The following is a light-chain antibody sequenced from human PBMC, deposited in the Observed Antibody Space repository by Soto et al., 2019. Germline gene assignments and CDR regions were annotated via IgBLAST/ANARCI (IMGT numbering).Light chain of an antibody. Sequence: EIVMTQSPATLSVSPGERATLSCRASQSVSSNLAWYQQKPGQAPRLLIYGASTRATGIPARFSGSGSGTECTRTISSLQSEDVAVYYCQQYNNWPPWTFGQGTKVEIK. V-gene: IGKV3-15*01. CDR2: GAS. CDR3: QQYNNWPPWT. CDR1: QSVSSN. J-gene: IGKJ1*01.